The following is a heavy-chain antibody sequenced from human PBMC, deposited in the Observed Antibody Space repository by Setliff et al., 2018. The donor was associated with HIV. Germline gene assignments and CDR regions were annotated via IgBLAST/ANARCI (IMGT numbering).Heavy chain of an antibody. V-gene: IGHV1-69*10. CDR1: GGTFSSYV. J-gene: IGHJ4*02. Sequence: GASVKVSCKASGGTFSSYVISWVRQAPGQGPEWMGGIIPMYGVANYAQKFQGRFTISRDNAKNSLYLQMNSLRAEDTAVYYCARDIRFGELAFDYWGQGTLVTVSS. CDR2: IIPMYGVA. D-gene: IGHD3-10*01. CDR3: ARDIRFGELAFDY.